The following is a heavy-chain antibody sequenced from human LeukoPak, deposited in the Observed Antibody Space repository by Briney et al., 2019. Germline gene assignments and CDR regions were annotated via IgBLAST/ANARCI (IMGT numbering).Heavy chain of an antibody. Sequence: SGTLSLTCAVSGGSINNNKWWNWVRQPPGKGLEWIGEIHPSGSTRHNPSLKSRLSISIDKSNDQVSLKLSSVTAADTAVYYCATYHDISSGYTFDSWGQGTLVTVSS. J-gene: IGHJ4*02. CDR3: ATYHDISSGYTFDS. D-gene: IGHD3-9*01. V-gene: IGHV4-4*02. CDR1: GGSINNNKW. CDR2: IHPSGST.